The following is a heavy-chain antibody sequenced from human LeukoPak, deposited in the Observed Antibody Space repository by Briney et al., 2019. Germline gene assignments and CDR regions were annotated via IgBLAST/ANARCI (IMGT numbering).Heavy chain of an antibody. D-gene: IGHD6-6*01. CDR2: IYYTGST. CDR3: ARDLVSSSSPGLGT. Sequence: SETLSLTCTVSGGSISNYYWSWIRQPPGKGLEWIGYIYYTGSTNYNPSLKSRVTISVDTSKNQFSLKLSSVTAADTAVYYCARDLVSSSSPGLGTWGQGTLVTVSS. V-gene: IGHV4-59*01. CDR1: GGSISNYY. J-gene: IGHJ5*02.